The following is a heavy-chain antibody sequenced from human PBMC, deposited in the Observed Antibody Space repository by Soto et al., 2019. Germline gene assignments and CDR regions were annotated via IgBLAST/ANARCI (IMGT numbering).Heavy chain of an antibody. D-gene: IGHD3-10*01. J-gene: IGHJ5*02. V-gene: IGHV4-34*01. CDR2: INHSGST. CDR3: ARGRGFYGSGENWFDP. CDR1: GGSFSGYY. Sequence: PSETLSLTCAVYGGSFSGYYWSWIRQPPGKGLEWIGEINHSGSTNYNPSLKSRVTISVDTSKDQFSLKLSSVTAADTAVYYCARGRGFYGSGENWFDPWGQGTLVTVSS.